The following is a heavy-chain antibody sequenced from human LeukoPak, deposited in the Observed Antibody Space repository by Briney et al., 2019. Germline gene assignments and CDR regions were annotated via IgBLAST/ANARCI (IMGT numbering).Heavy chain of an antibody. V-gene: IGHV7-4-1*02. Sequence: ASVKVSCKASGYTFTSYAMNWVRQAPGQGLEWMGWINTNTGNPTYAQGFTGRFVFSLDTSVSTAYLQISSLKAEDTAVYYCARDRKITFGGVIVNDAFDIWGQGTMVTVSS. CDR1: GYTFTSYA. CDR3: ARDRKITFGGVIVNDAFDI. D-gene: IGHD3-16*02. CDR2: INTNTGNP. J-gene: IGHJ3*02.